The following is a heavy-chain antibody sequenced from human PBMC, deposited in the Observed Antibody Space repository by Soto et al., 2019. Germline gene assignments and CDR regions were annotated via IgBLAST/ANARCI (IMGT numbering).Heavy chain of an antibody. CDR1: GFTVSSKY. J-gene: IGHJ6*03. CDR3: ASYYGSGGNNYFFEV. D-gene: IGHD3-10*01. Sequence: EVQAVESGGGLVQPGGSLRLSCAASGFTVSSKYMGWVRQGPGKGLECVSVLYSAGRIHYADSVKGRFTISRDNSGTSLYLQMSSRIAEDTAGYYWASYYGSGGNNYFFEVWGKGTTVSVSS. CDR2: LYSAGRI. V-gene: IGHV3-66*01.